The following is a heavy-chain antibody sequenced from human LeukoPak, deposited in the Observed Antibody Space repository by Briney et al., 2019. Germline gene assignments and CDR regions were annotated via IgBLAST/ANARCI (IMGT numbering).Heavy chain of an antibody. D-gene: IGHD1/OR15-1a*01. V-gene: IGHV3-11*01. CDR1: GLNFNDHY. CDR2: IGSTGGAI. J-gene: IGHJ4*02. Sequence: GGSLRLSCAVSGLNFNDHYIIWIRQAPGKGLEWVSHIGSTGGAILYADSVKGRFTISRDNAKRSAYLEMNSLRVEDTAVYYWATSLSIATTSNYWGQGTLVTVSS. CDR3: ATSLSIATTSNY.